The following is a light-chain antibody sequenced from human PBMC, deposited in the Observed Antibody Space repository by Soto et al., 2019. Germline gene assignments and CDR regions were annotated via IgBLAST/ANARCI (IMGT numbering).Light chain of an antibody. V-gene: IGLV2-14*01. J-gene: IGLJ1*01. Sequence: QSVLTQPHSVSGSPGQSVAISCSGTSSDVGGYNYVSWYQQHPGKAPKLMIYDVSNRPSRVSNRFSGSKSGNTASLTIPGLQAEDEADYYCSSYASSSTGVFGTGTKVTVL. CDR1: SSDVGGYNY. CDR3: SSYASSSTGV. CDR2: DVS.